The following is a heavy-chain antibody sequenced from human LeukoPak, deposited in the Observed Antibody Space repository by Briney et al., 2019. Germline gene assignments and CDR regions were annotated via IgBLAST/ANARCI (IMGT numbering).Heavy chain of an antibody. Sequence: ASVKVSCKASGGTFSSYAISWVRQAPGQGLEWMGGIIPIFGTANYAQKFQGRVTITADESTSTAYMELSSLRSEDTAVYYCARRSYYGSGSYTFYMDVWATGTTVTVSS. CDR2: IIPIFGTA. D-gene: IGHD3-10*01. J-gene: IGHJ6*03. V-gene: IGHV1-69*13. CDR1: GGTFSSYA. CDR3: ARRSYYGSGSYTFYMDV.